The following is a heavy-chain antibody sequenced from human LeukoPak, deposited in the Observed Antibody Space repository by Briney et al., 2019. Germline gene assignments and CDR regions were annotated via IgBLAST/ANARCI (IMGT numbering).Heavy chain of an antibody. CDR3: AREEIAAAGLDY. J-gene: IGHJ4*02. CDR1: DGSISSYY. Sequence: SETLSLTCTVSDGSISSYYWSWIRQPPGKGLEWIGYIYYSGSTKYNPSLKSRVTISVDTSKNQFSLKLSSVTAADTAVYYCAREEIAAAGLDYWGQGTLVTVSS. D-gene: IGHD6-13*01. CDR2: IYYSGST. V-gene: IGHV4-59*01.